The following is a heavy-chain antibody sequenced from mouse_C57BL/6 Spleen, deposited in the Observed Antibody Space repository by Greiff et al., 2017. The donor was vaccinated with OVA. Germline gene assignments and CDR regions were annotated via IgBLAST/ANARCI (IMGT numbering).Heavy chain of an antibody. J-gene: IGHJ4*01. V-gene: IGHV1-50*01. CDR2: IDPSDSYI. CDR3: ARWEDDYYGSSLRYYAMDY. D-gene: IGHD1-1*01. CDR1: GYTFTSYW. Sequence: QVQLQQPGAELVKPGASVKLSCKASGYTFTSYWMQWVKQRPGQGLEWIGEIDPSDSYINYNQKFKGKATLTVDTSSSTAYMQLSSLTSEDSAVYYCARWEDDYYGSSLRYYAMDYWGQGTSVTVSS.